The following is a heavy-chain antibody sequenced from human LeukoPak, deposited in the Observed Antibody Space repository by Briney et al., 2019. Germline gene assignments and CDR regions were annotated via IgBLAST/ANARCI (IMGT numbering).Heavy chain of an antibody. CDR3: ARHIVVVPAAIYWFDP. V-gene: IGHV4-4*09. D-gene: IGHD2-2*02. CDR1: GGSISSYY. Sequence: PSETLSLTCTVSGGSISSYYRSWIRQPPGKGLEWIGYIYTSGSTNYNPSLKSRVTISVDTSKNQFSLKLSSVTAANTAVYYCARHIVVVPAAIYWFDPWGQGTLVTVSS. CDR2: IYTSGST. J-gene: IGHJ5*02.